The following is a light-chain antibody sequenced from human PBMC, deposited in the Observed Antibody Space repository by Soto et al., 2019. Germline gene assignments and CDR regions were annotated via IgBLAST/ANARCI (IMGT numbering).Light chain of an antibody. J-gene: IGLJ7*01. CDR3: CSYAGSSTLAV. V-gene: IGLV2-23*02. Sequence: QSALTQPASVSGSPGQSITISCTGTSSDVGSYNLVSWYQQHPGKAPKLMIYEVSKRPSGVSNRFSGSKSGNTASLTISGXXXXXXXXYYCCSYAGSSTLAVFGGGTQLTVL. CDR2: EVS. CDR1: SSDVGSYNL.